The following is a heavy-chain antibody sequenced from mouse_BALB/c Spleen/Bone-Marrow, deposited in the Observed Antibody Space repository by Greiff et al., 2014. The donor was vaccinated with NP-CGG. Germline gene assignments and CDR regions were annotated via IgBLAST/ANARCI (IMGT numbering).Heavy chain of an antibody. Sequence: EVQLQQSGGGLVQPGGSLKLSCAASGFTFSNYGMSWVRQTPDKRLELVATINSDGGSTYYPDSVKGRFTIYRDTAKNTLYLQMSSLKSEETAMYYCVRGNYGNYVDYFGFWGQGTTLTVSS. CDR2: INSDGGST. CDR1: GFTFSNYG. J-gene: IGHJ2*01. D-gene: IGHD2-1*01. CDR3: VRGNYGNYVDYFGF. V-gene: IGHV5-6-3*01.